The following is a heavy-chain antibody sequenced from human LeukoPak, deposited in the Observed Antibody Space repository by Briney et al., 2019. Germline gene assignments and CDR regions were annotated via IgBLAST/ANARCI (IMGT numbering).Heavy chain of an antibody. CDR3: ARVGGTSLSDFDY. V-gene: IGHV4-38-2*02. CDR2: IYHSGST. J-gene: IGHJ4*02. CDR1: GYSISSGYY. Sequence: SETLSLTCTVSGYSISSGYYWGWIRQSPGKGLEWIGSIYHSGSTYYNPSLKSRVTISVDKSKNQFSLKLSSVTAADTAVYYCARVGGTSLSDFDYWGQGTLVTVSS. D-gene: IGHD3-16*01.